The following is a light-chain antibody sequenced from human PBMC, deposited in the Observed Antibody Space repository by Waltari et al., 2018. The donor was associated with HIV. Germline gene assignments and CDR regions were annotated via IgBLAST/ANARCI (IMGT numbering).Light chain of an antibody. CDR2: GAS. V-gene: IGKV3-20*01. CDR1: LSVRNSY. Sequence: NVLTQSPGTLSLSPGERATLSCRASLSVRNSYSACYQQKPDQAPRLLNYGASSRATGIPDRFSGCGSRTDFSLTISRLGPEDFAVYYCQQYGSLSWTFGQGTKVEIK. J-gene: IGKJ1*01. CDR3: QQYGSLSWT.